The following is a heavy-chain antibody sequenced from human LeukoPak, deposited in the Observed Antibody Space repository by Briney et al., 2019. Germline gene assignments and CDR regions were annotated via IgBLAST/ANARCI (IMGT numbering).Heavy chain of an antibody. CDR3: ARAGPFET. CDR1: GFTFSSYE. V-gene: IGHV3-48*03. Sequence: GGTLRLSCAASGFTFSSYEMNWVRQAPGKGLEWVSYISSSGSTFYYADSVKGRFTISRDNAKNSVYLQMNSLRAEDTAVYYCARAGPFETWGQGTMVSVSS. CDR2: ISSSGSTF. J-gene: IGHJ3*02.